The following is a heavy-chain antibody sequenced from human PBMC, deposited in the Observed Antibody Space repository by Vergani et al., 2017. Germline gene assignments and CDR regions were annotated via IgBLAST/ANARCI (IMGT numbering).Heavy chain of an antibody. Sequence: QVQLVQSGAEVKKPGSSVKVSCKASGGTFSSYGISWVRQAPGQGLEWMGRIIHILGIANYAQKFQGRVTITADKSTSTAYMELSSLRSEDTAVYYCARDTPNYGDYGMDVWGQGTTVTVSS. CDR1: GGTFSSYG. CDR2: IIHILGIA. V-gene: IGHV1-69*04. J-gene: IGHJ6*02. D-gene: IGHD4-17*01. CDR3: ARDTPNYGDYGMDV.